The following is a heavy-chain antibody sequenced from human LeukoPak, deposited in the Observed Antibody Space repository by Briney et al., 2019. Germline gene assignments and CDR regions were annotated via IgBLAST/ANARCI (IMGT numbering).Heavy chain of an antibody. J-gene: IGHJ4*02. CDR3: ANYDSSGYYTFAF. Sequence: SETLSLTCTVSGGSISIGGYYWSWIRQRPGEGLEWIGYIHYSGITYYNPSLKSRVTISVATSKNQFSLKLTSVTAADTAVYYCANYDSSGYYTFAFWGQGTLVTVSS. CDR2: IHYSGIT. V-gene: IGHV4-31*03. D-gene: IGHD3-22*01. CDR1: GGSISIGGYY.